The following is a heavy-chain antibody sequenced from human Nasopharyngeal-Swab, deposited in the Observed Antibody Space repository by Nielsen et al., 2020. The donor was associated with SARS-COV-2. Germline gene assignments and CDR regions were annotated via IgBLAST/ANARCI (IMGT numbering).Heavy chain of an antibody. J-gene: IGHJ6*02. V-gene: IGHV3-48*02. CDR3: ARDLSIGRYFDLYGMDV. D-gene: IGHD3-9*01. CDR2: ISSSSSTI. CDR1: GFTFSSYS. Sequence: GESLKISCAASGFTFSSYSMNWVRQAPGKGLEGVSYISSSSSTIYYADSVKGRFTISRDNAKNSLYLQMNSLRDEDTAVYYCARDLSIGRYFDLYGMDVWGQGTTVTVSS.